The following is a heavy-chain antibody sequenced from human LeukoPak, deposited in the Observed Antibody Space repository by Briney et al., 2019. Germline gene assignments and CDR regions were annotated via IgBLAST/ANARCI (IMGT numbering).Heavy chain of an antibody. CDR3: ARGEMATISFDY. D-gene: IGHD5-24*01. V-gene: IGHV1-69*13. CDR2: ITPIFGTA. J-gene: IGHJ4*02. CDR1: GGTFSSYA. Sequence: GASVKVSCKASGGTFSSYAISWVRQAPGQGLEWMGGITPIFGTANYAQKFQGRVTITADESTSTAYMELSSLRSEDTAVYYCARGEMATISFDYWGQGTLVTVSS.